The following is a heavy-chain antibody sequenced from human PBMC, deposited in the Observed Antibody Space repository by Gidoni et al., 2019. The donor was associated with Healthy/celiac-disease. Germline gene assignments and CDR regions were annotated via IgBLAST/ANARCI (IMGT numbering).Heavy chain of an antibody. CDR1: GYSFTSYW. J-gene: IGHJ5*02. V-gene: IGHV5-51*01. CDR3: ARRKVAPKGYSSGWYSNWGWFDP. D-gene: IGHD6-19*01. Sequence: EVQLVQSGAEVKKPGESLKISCKGSGYSFTSYWIGWVRQMPGKGLEWMGILYPGDSDTRYSPSFQGQVTISADKSISTAYLQWSSLKASDTAMYYCARRKVAPKGYSSGWYSNWGWFDPWGQGTLVTVSS. CDR2: LYPGDSDT.